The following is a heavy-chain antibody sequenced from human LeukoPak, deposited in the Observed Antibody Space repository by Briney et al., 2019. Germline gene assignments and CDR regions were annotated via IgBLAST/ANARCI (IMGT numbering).Heavy chain of an antibody. CDR2: ISTSGRTT. CDR1: GLTFDSYD. CDR3: ARGQVSLYSYFDY. Sequence: GFLRRSHAGTGLTFDSYDMRGVPQAPRKRLEWISSISTSGRTTYYADSVKGRFTISRDNSKDTVYLQMNSLRDEDTAVYYCARGQVSLYSYFDYWGQGTLVTVSS. D-gene: IGHD2-15*01. V-gene: IGHV3-23*01. J-gene: IGHJ4*02.